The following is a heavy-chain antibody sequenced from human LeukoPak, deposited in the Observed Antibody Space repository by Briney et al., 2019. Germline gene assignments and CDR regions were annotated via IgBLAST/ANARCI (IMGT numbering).Heavy chain of an antibody. CDR1: GGSINSGNDY. D-gene: IGHD3-22*01. CDR3: AAMIGYFDY. V-gene: IGHV4-61*02. J-gene: IGHJ4*02. CDR2: IYTSGAI. Sequence: SETLSLTRTFSGGSINSGNDYWTWIPQPAGKRLEYIGRIYTSGAISYSPSLKSRVIISADTSKNQLSLNLNSVTAADTAVYYCAAMIGYFDYWGQGILVTVSS.